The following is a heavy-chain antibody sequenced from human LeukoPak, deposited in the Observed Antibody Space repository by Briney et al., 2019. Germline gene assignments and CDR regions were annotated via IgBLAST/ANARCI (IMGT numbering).Heavy chain of an antibody. CDR3: ARVALTGEGGRGYFNL. Sequence: SETLSLTCTVSGDSISSSRYAWGWIRQSPGKGLEWIGTIYNSGSTNLNPSLKTRVTMSVDASKNHFSLNLNSVTAADTALYFCARVALTGEGGRGYFNLWGRGNLVSVSS. CDR2: IYNSGST. J-gene: IGHJ2*01. V-gene: IGHV4-39*02. CDR1: GDSISSSRYA. D-gene: IGHD3-16*01.